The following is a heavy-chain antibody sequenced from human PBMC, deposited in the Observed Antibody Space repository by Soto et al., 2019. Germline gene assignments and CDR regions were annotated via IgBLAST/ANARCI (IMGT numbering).Heavy chain of an antibody. V-gene: IGHV4-4*07. CDR1: GGSISRYY. D-gene: IGHD3-3*01. CDR3: AGRGDSGFWSCSPHY. CDR2: IHTSGST. J-gene: IGHJ4*02. Sequence: SETLSLTCTVSGGSISRYYWSWIRQPAGKGLAWIGRIHTSGSTNYNPSLKSRVTMSVDTSKNQFSLKLSSGSAADTAVYYCAGRGDSGFWSCSPHYWGQGTLVTVSS.